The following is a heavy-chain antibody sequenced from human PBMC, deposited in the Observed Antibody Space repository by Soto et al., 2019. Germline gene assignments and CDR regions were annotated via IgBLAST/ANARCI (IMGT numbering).Heavy chain of an antibody. Sequence: QVHLVQSGTEVKKPGSSVKVSCKASGGNFRDYAISWVRQAPGQGPEWMGGIMAVFGTATYAQKFQGSVTISTDELTTTAYLDLSSLTSGAAAVYYCATSRGFYAAMDVWGQGTTVTVSS. CDR1: GGNFRDYA. V-gene: IGHV1-69*01. CDR3: ATSRGFYAAMDV. J-gene: IGHJ6*02. D-gene: IGHD3-16*01. CDR2: IMAVFGTA.